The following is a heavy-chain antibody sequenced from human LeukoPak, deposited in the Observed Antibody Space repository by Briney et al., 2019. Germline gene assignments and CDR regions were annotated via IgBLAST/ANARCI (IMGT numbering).Heavy chain of an antibody. CDR3: AIEIGSGWSDY. Sequence: PGGSLRLSCAASGFTFSSYWMSWVRQAPGKGLEWVANIKQDGSEKYYVDSVKGRFTISRDNAKNSLYLQMNSLRAEDTAVYYCAIEIGSGWSDYWGQGTLVTVSS. V-gene: IGHV3-7*01. CDR2: IKQDGSEK. CDR1: GFTFSSYW. D-gene: IGHD6-19*01. J-gene: IGHJ4*02.